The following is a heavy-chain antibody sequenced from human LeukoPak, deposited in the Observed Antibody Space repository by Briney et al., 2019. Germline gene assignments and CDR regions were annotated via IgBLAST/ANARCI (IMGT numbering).Heavy chain of an antibody. D-gene: IGHD6-19*01. Sequence: SETLSLTCTFSGGSISSYYWSWIRQPAGKGLDWIGRMHTSGSTNYNPSLKSRVTMSVDTSKNQFSLKLSSVTAADTAVYYCARLPVAVAGYYYYYMDVWGKGTTVTVSS. CDR1: GGSISSYY. J-gene: IGHJ6*03. CDR2: MHTSGST. V-gene: IGHV4-4*07. CDR3: ARLPVAVAGYYYYYMDV.